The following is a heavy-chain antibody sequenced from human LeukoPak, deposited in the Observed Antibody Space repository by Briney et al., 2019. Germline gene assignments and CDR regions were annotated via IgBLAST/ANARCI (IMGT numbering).Heavy chain of an antibody. Sequence: PSETLSLTCTVSGGSISSYYWSWIRQPPGKGLEWIGYIYYANTNYNPSLKSRVTISVDTSKNQFSLKLSSVTAADTAVYYCARGSAGIAAAGTFDFDYWGQGTLVTVSS. V-gene: IGHV4-59*12. CDR2: IYYANT. D-gene: IGHD6-13*01. CDR3: ARGSAGIAAAGTFDFDY. CDR1: GGSISSYY. J-gene: IGHJ4*02.